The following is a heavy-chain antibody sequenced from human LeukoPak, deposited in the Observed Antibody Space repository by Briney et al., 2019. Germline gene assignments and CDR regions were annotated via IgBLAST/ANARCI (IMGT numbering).Heavy chain of an antibody. CDR1: AASISSSSYY. CDR2: IYYSGNT. CDR3: ARLRRYYGSGSYQIIAYRYYYMDV. D-gene: IGHD3-10*01. V-gene: IGHV4-39*07. Sequence: PSETLSLTCTVSAASISSSSYYWGWIRQLPGKGLEWIGSIYYSGNTYYNPSLKSRVTISVDTTKNQFSLKLSSVTAADTAVYYCARLRRYYGSGSYQIIAYRYYYMDVWGKGTTVTISS. J-gene: IGHJ6*03.